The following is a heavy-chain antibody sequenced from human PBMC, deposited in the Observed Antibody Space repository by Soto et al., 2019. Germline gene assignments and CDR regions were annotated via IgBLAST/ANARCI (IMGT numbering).Heavy chain of an antibody. J-gene: IGHJ6*02. Sequence: ASVQVFCKSSGYTFTSYGIIWVRQAPGQGLEWMGWISAYNGNTNYAQKLQCRVTMTTDTSTSTAYMELRSLGSDDTAVYYCARANYDFWSGYSVSPLEYGMDVWGQGTTV. CDR1: GYTFTSYG. CDR2: ISAYNGNT. V-gene: IGHV1-18*04. CDR3: ARANYDFWSGYSVSPLEYGMDV. D-gene: IGHD3-3*01.